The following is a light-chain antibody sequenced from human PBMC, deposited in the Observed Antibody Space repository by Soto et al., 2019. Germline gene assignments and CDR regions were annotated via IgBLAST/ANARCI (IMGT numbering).Light chain of an antibody. J-gene: IGKJ5*01. V-gene: IGKV3-15*01. CDR1: QSVSSN. CDR2: GTS. CDR3: HQYYNWPFIT. Sequence: IVLGESPATLSMSPGGRAPLSCRASQSVSSNLAWYQQDPFQAPRLLVYGTSTRATGVPPRFSGSRSGTEFTLTISSLQSEDFAVYYCHQYYNWPFITFGHGTRLE.